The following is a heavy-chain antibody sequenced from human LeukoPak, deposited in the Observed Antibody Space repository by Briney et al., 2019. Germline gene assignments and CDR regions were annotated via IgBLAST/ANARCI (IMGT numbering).Heavy chain of an antibody. CDR1: GYTFTDYY. Sequence: GASVTVSCKASGYTFTDYYMHWVQQAPGKGLEWMGRVDPEDGETIYAEKFQGRVTITADTSTDTAYMELSSLRSEDTAVYYCATDAILDYPTLPGAFDIWGQGTMVTVSS. J-gene: IGHJ3*02. V-gene: IGHV1-69-2*01. CDR3: ATDAILDYPTLPGAFDI. CDR2: VDPEDGET. D-gene: IGHD2-21*01.